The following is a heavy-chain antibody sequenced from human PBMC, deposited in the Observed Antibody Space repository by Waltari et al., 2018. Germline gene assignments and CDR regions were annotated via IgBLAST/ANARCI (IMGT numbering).Heavy chain of an antibody. CDR2: INHSGST. D-gene: IGHD3-16*02. J-gene: IGHJ3*02. CDR1: GGPIKSYY. V-gene: IGHV4-59*12. Sequence: QVQLQESGPGLVKPSETLSLTCTVSGGPIKSYYWSWIRQPPGKGLEWIGEINHSGSTNYNPSLKSRVTISVDTSKNQFSLKLSSVTAADTAVYYCARGILHLGELSAFDIWGQGTMVTVSS. CDR3: ARGILHLGELSAFDI.